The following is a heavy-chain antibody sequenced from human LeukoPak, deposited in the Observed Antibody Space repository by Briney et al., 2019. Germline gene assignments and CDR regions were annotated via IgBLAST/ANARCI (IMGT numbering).Heavy chain of an antibody. V-gene: IGHV4-34*01. CDR2: INHSGRT. J-gene: IGHJ4*02. CDR3: ARRGYDYVWGSYRYTGFDY. D-gene: IGHD3-16*02. CDR1: GGSFSGYY. Sequence: SETLSLTCAVYGGSFSGYYWSWIRQPPGKGLEWIGEINHSGRTNYNPSLKSRVTISVDTSKNQFSLKLSSVTAADTAVYYCARRGYDYVWGSYRYTGFDYWGQGTLVTVSS.